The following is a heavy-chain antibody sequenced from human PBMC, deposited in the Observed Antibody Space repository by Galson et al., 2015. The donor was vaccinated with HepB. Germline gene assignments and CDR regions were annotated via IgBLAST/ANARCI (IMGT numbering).Heavy chain of an antibody. CDR3: ARGRSHAY. J-gene: IGHJ4*02. Sequence: SLRLSCAASGINFNHYWMSWVRQAPGKGLEWVANIDEDGSEKTYVDSVKGRFTISRDNARNSLYLQMNSLRAEDTAVYYCARGRSHAYWGQGTLVTVSS. V-gene: IGHV3-7*05. D-gene: IGHD6-13*01. CDR2: IDEDGSEK. CDR1: GINFNHYW.